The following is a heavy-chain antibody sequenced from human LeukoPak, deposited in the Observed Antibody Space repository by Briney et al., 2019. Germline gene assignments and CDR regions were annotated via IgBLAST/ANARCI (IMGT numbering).Heavy chain of an antibody. V-gene: IGHV3-30*02. CDR2: IRFDGSNK. J-gene: IGHJ4*02. CDR1: GFTLNTYG. D-gene: IGHD2-2*03. Sequence: GGSLRLSCAASGFTLNTYGMHWVCQAPGKRLEWVAFIRFDGSNKYYADSVKGRFTISRDNSKNTLYLQMKSLRPEDTAVYYCARGDGYCSSASCSGNWGQGTLVTVSS. CDR3: ARGDGYCSSASCSGN.